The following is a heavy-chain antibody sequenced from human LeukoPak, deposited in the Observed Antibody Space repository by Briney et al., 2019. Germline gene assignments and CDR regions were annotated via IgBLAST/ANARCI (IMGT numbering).Heavy chain of an antibody. J-gene: IGHJ4*02. Sequence: GGSLRLSCAASGFTFSTFGMSWVRRAPGKGPEWVSGITGSGATTYYADSVKGRFTISRDNSQNTLYLQMNTLRAEGTAVYYCAKVVSGFHFDCWGQGTLVTVSS. CDR3: AKVVSGFHFDC. D-gene: IGHD1-26*01. CDR2: ITGSGATT. V-gene: IGHV3-23*01. CDR1: GFTFSTFG.